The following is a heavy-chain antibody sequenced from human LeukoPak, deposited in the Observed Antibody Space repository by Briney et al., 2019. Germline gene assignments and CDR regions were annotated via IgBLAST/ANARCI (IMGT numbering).Heavy chain of an antibody. CDR1: RYSFSSYG. CDR3: ARGGYYGSGSPHYFDY. D-gene: IGHD3-10*01. Sequence: GGSLRLSCAASRYSFSSYGMHWVRQAPGKGLEWVGRTRNKADSYTTEYAASVKGRFTISRDDSKNSLYLQMNSLKTEDTAVYYCARGGYYGSGSPHYFDYWGQGTLVTVSS. V-gene: IGHV3-72*01. J-gene: IGHJ4*02. CDR2: TRNKADSYTT.